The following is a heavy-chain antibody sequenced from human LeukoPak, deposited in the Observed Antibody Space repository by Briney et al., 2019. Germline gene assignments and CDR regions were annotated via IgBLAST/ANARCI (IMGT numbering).Heavy chain of an antibody. CDR1: GFTFSSYG. Sequence: PGGSLRLSCAASGFTFSSYGMHWVRQAPGKGLEWVAVISYDGSNKYYADSVKGRFTISRDNSKNTLYLQMNSLRAEDTAVYYCAREFGGRDGSGWQYATDYWGQGTLVTVSS. CDR3: AREFGGRDGSGWQYATDY. J-gene: IGHJ4*02. D-gene: IGHD6-19*01. CDR2: ISYDGSNK. V-gene: IGHV3-30*03.